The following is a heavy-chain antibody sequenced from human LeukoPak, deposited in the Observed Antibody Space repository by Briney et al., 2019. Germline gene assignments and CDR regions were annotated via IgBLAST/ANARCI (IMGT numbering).Heavy chain of an antibody. CDR3: AKLYYYDSSGSLDY. J-gene: IGHJ4*02. V-gene: IGHV3-23*01. CDR1: GLTFSSYA. Sequence: GGSLRLSCAASGLTFSSYAMSWVRQAPGKGVEWVSAISGSGGRTYYADSVKGRFTISRDDSKNTLYLQMNSLSGEDTAVYYCAKLYYYDSSGSLDYWGQGTLVTVSS. CDR2: ISGSGGRT. D-gene: IGHD3-22*01.